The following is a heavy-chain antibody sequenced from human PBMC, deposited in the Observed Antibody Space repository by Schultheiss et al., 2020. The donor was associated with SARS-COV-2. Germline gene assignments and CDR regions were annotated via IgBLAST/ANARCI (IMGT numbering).Heavy chain of an antibody. CDR2: INHSGST. Sequence: GSLRLSCAASGFSFSSYGMHWVRQAPGKGLEWIGEINHSGSTNYNPSLKSRVTISVDTSKNQFSLKLSSVTAADTAVYYCARLPWFDPWGQGTLVTVSS. J-gene: IGHJ5*02. D-gene: IGHD1-26*01. V-gene: IGHV4-34*01. CDR1: GFSFSSYG. CDR3: ARLPWFDP.